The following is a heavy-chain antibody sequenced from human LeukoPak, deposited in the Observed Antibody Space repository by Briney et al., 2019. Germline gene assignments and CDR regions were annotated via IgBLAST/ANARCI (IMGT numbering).Heavy chain of an antibody. J-gene: IGHJ3*02. CDR1: GGSISSGSYY. Sequence: PSQTLSLTCTVSGGSISSGSYYWSWIRQPAGKGLEWIGRIYTSGSTNYNPSLKSRVTISVDTSKNQFSLKLSSVTAADTAVYYCARDGGYSSSWYHDAFDIWGQGTMVTVSS. V-gene: IGHV4-61*02. CDR3: ARDGGYSSSWYHDAFDI. CDR2: IYTSGST. D-gene: IGHD6-13*01.